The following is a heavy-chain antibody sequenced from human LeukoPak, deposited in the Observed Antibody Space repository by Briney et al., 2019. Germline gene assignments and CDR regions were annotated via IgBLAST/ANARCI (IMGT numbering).Heavy chain of an antibody. D-gene: IGHD3-10*01. CDR3: AKAGASGSHYGS. J-gene: IGHJ1*01. CDR2: ISSSSTI. Sequence: KPGGSLRLSCAASGFTFSDYYMNWVRQAPGKGLEWVSSISSSSTIYYADSVKGRFTISRDNAKNSLYLQMNSLRVEDTAIYYCAKAGASGSHYGSWGQGTLVTVSS. V-gene: IGHV3-69-1*01. CDR1: GFTFSDYY.